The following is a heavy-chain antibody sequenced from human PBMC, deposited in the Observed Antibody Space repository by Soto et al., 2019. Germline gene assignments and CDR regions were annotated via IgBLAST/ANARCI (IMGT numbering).Heavy chain of an antibody. CDR1: GYTFTSYG. J-gene: IGHJ4*02. CDR2: ISAYNGNT. D-gene: IGHD6-13*01. CDR3: ARGPRGAWYAQSLY. Sequence: QVQLVQSGAEVKKPGASVKVSCKASGYTFTSYGISWVRQAPGQGLEWMGWISAYNGNTNIAPKLQGRVTMTTDTYTSTAYMELRSLRSDDTAVYYCARGPRGAWYAQSLYWGKGSLVTVSS. V-gene: IGHV1-18*04.